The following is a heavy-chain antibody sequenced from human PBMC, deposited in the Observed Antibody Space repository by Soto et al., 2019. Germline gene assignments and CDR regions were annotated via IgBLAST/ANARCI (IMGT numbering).Heavy chain of an antibody. V-gene: IGHV3-7*01. CDR3: WGGVGDAF. CDR1: ESTVSRDW. CDR2: INQDGSEK. Sequence: EVHLVESGGGLVQTGGSLRLSCAIFESTVSRDWMNWVRQAPGKGLEWVAHINQDGSEKYYVDSVKGRFTISRDNAKKALYLHMNSLSPAEPFMYNCWGGVGDAFWGEGTLVTVSS. D-gene: IGHD1-26*01. J-gene: IGHJ4*02.